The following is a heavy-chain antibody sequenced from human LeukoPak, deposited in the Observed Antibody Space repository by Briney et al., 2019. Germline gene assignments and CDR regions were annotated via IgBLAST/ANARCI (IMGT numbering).Heavy chain of an antibody. CDR1: GFTFSSYW. V-gene: IGHV3-7*03. CDR3: AREKVPGAFDI. J-gene: IGHJ3*02. CDR2: IKQDGSEK. Sequence: GGSLRLSCAASGFTFSSYWMSWVRQAPGKGLEWVANIKQDGSEKYYVDSMKGRFTISRDNSKNTLYLQMNSLRAEDTAVYYCAREKVPGAFDIWGQGTMVTVSS.